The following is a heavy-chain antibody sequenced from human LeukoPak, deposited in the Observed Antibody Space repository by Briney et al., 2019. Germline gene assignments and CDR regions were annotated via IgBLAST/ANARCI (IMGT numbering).Heavy chain of an antibody. J-gene: IGHJ4*02. CDR3: ASRLKGRHY. CDR2: IKQDGSEK. CDR1: GFTFSSYA. Sequence: PGGSLRLSCAASGFTFSSYAMSWVRQAPGKGLEWVANIKQDGSEKYYVDSVKGRFTISRDNAKNSLYLQMNSLRAEDTAAYYCASRLKGRHYWGQGTLVTVSS. V-gene: IGHV3-7*01.